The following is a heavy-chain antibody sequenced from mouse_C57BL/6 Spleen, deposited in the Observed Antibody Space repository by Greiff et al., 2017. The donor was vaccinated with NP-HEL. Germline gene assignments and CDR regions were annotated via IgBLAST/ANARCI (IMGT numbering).Heavy chain of an antibody. J-gene: IGHJ2*01. D-gene: IGHD3-2*02. CDR2: IDPSDSYT. V-gene: IGHV1-59*01. Sequence: VQLQQPGAELVRPGTSVKLSCKASGYTFTSYWMHWVKQRPGQGLEWIGVIDPSDSYTNYNQKFKGKATLTVDTSSSTAYMQLSSLTSEDSAVYYCARGQLRLHDYWGQGTTLTVSS. CDR1: GYTFTSYW. CDR3: ARGQLRLHDY.